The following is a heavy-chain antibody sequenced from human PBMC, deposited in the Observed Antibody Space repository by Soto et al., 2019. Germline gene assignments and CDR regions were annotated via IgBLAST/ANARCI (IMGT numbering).Heavy chain of an antibody. V-gene: IGHV3-23*01. CDR1: GFTFSTYP. CDR2: ISGSGGST. Sequence: GGSLRLSCAASGFTFSTYPMTWVRQAPGKGLEWVSHISGSGGSTYNADSVKGRLTISRDNSKNTLYLQMNTLRAEDTAVYYCAKNRSSYDGSGYYSFPLDVWGQGTTVTVSS. CDR3: AKNRSSYDGSGYYSFPLDV. D-gene: IGHD3-22*01. J-gene: IGHJ6*02.